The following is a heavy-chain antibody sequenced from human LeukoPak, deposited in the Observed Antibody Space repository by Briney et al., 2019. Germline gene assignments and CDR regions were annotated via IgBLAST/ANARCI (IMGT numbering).Heavy chain of an antibody. Sequence: ASVKVSCKASGFTLTSFYMHWVRQAPGQGLEWMGVINPSVGSTSYAQKFQGRVTMTRDTSASTVYMELSSLRSEDTAVYYCARGRELNWFDPWGQGPLVTVSS. CDR2: INPSVGST. V-gene: IGHV1-46*01. J-gene: IGHJ5*02. CDR1: GFTLTSFY. CDR3: ARGRELNWFDP. D-gene: IGHD5-24*01.